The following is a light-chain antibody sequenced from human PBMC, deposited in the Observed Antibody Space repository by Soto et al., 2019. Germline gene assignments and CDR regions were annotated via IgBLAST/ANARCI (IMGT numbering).Light chain of an antibody. CDR1: QSISSW. J-gene: IGKJ1*01. CDR2: DAS. V-gene: IGKV1-5*01. Sequence: DIQMTQSPSTLSASVGDRVTITCRASQSISSWLAWYQQKPGKAPQLLIYDASSLESGVRSRFSGRGSQTEFPTPDRSEKPEDVATFLCQQYKSYSTFGQGTKVEIK. CDR3: QQYKSYST.